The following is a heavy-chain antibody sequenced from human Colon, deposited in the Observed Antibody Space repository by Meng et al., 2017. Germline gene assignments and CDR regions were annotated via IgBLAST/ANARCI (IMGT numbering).Heavy chain of an antibody. V-gene: IGHV3-9*01. Sequence: LKISCAASGFTFNNYVMHWVRQAPGRGLEWVSGISGNSGRIAYADSVKGRFTISRDSAKNSLYLQMNSLINEDTALYYCAKDISTNSGYYYFDYWGQGTLVTVSS. D-gene: IGHD6-13*01. CDR3: AKDISTNSGYYYFDY. J-gene: IGHJ4*02. CDR2: ISGNSGRI. CDR1: GFTFNNYV.